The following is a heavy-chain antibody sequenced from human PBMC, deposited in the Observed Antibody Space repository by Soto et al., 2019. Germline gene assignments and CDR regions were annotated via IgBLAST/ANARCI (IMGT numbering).Heavy chain of an antibody. CDR3: AKDRGIVVVVAARDAFAI. CDR1: GFTFSSYA. Sequence: EVQLLESGGGLVQPGGSLRLSCAASGFTFSSYAMSWVRQAPGKGLEWVSAISGSGGSTYYADSVKGRFTISRDNSKNTLYLQMNTLIAEDTAVYYCAKDRGIVVVVAARDAFAIWGQGTMVTVSS. V-gene: IGHV3-23*01. J-gene: IGHJ3*02. D-gene: IGHD2-15*01. CDR2: ISGSGGST.